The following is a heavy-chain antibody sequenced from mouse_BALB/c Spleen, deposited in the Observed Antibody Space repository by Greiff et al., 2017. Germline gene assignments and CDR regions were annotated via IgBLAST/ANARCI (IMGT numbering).Heavy chain of an antibody. D-gene: IGHD4-1*01. CDR2: IDTSDSNT. V-gene: IGHV1-69*01. CDR1: GYTFTDYW. Sequence: QVQLQQPGAELVMPGASVKMSCKASGYTFTDYWMLWVKQRPGQGLEWIGAIDTSDSNTSYNQKFKGKATLTVDESSSTAYMQLSSLTSEDSAVYYCARNWDRYFDVWGAGTTVTVSS. CDR3: ARNWDRYFDV. J-gene: IGHJ1*01.